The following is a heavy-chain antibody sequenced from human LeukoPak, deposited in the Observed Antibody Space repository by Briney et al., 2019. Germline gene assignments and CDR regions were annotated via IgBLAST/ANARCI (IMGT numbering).Heavy chain of an antibody. CDR1: GYTITRSG. J-gene: IGHJ6*02. CDR2: ISAYNGNT. CDR3: ARDCGDTAMVIQFLYYYYGMDV. D-gene: IGHD5-18*01. Sequence: ASVKVSCKASGYTITRSGISWGRQAPGQGLEWMGWISAYNGNTNYAQKLQGRVTMTTDTSTSTAYMELRSLRSDDTAVYYCARDCGDTAMVIQFLYYYYGMDVWGQGTTVTVSS. V-gene: IGHV1-18*01.